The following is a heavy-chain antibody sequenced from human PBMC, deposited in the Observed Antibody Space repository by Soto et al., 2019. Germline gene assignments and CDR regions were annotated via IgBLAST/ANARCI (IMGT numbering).Heavy chain of an antibody. J-gene: IGHJ4*02. D-gene: IGHD3-16*02. CDR1: GGTFSSYA. CDR3: ARAPPFGGVIVFDY. Sequence: ASVKVSCKASGGTFSSYAISWVRQAPGQGLEWTGGIIPIFGTANYAQKFQGRVTITADESTSTAYMELSSLRSEDTAVYYCARAPPFGGVIVFDYWGQGTLVTVSS. CDR2: IIPIFGTA. V-gene: IGHV1-69*13.